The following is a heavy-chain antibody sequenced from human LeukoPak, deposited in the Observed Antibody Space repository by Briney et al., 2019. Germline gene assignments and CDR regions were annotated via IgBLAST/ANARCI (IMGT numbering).Heavy chain of an antibody. Sequence: PGGSLRLSCAASGFNFNNHWMSWLRQAPGKGLEWVANIKDDGSEEYYVDSVKGRFTIVRDNAYNSLYLQMNSLRVEDTAIYFYARFTRRYSGDYWGQGTLVSVSS. J-gene: IGHJ4*02. CDR3: ARFTRRYSGDY. CDR1: GFNFNNHW. CDR2: IKDDGSEE. D-gene: IGHD1-26*01. V-gene: IGHV3-7*03.